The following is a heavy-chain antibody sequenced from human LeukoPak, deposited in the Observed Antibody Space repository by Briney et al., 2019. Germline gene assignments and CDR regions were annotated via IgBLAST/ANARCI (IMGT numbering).Heavy chain of an antibody. D-gene: IGHD1-26*01. Sequence: ASVKVSCKASGYTFTSYAMHWVRQAPGQRLEWMGWINAGNGNTKYSQKFQGRVTITADKSTSTAYMELSSLRSEDTAVYYCARDGGIVGATGYYFDYWGQGTLVTVSS. CDR1: GYTFTSYA. J-gene: IGHJ4*02. CDR2: INAGNGNT. V-gene: IGHV1-3*01. CDR3: ARDGGIVGATGYYFDY.